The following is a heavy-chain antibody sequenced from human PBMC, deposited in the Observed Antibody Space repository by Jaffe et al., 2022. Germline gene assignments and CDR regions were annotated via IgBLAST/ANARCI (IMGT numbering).Heavy chain of an antibody. CDR1: GFTFDDYA. Sequence: EVQLVESGGGLVQPGRSLRLSCAASGFTFDDYAMHWVRQAPGKGLEWVSGISWNSGSIGYADSVKGRFTISRDNAKNSLYLQMNSLRAEDTALYYCASGRGCSSTSCRYYYYYYMDVWGKGTTVTVSS. V-gene: IGHV3-9*01. CDR3: ASGRGCSSTSCRYYYYYYMDV. J-gene: IGHJ6*03. D-gene: IGHD2-2*01. CDR2: ISWNSGSI.